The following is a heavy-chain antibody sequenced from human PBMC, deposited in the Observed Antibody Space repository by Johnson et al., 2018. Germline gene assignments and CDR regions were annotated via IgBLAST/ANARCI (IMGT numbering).Heavy chain of an antibody. D-gene: IGHD2-15*01. V-gene: IGHV3-7*01. J-gene: IGHJ3*02. Sequence: VQLVESGGGLVQPGGSLRLSCAASGFTFSSYWMSWVRQAPGKGLEWVANIKQDGSEKYYVDSVKGRFTISRDNAKNSLYLQMNSLRAEDTAVYYCARDDYRVYGSGGSCYFSYDAFDIWGQGTMVTVSS. CDR2: IKQDGSEK. CDR3: ARDDYRVYGSGGSCYFSYDAFDI. CDR1: GFTFSSYW.